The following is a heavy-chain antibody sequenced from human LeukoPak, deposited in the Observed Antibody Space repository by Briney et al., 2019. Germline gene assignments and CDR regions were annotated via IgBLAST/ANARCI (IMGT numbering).Heavy chain of an antibody. CDR1: GFTFSDYY. CDR3: AKGEDPWIYNWFDP. V-gene: IGHV3-23*01. D-gene: IGHD5-12*01. Sequence: GGSLRLSCASSGFTFSDYYMSWVRQAPGKGLEWVSAISGSGGSTYYADSVKGRFTISRDNSKNTLYLQMNSLRAEDTAVYYCAKGEDPWIYNWFDPWGQGTLVTVSS. J-gene: IGHJ5*02. CDR2: ISGSGGST.